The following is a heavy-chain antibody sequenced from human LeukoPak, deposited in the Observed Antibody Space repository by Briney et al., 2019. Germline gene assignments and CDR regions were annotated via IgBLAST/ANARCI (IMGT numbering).Heavy chain of an antibody. J-gene: IGHJ4*02. D-gene: IGHD5-24*01. CDR1: GYTFTSYG. CDR2: ISAYNGNT. CDR3: ARGLEMATIRRWGYFDY. V-gene: IGHV1-18*01. Sequence: ASVKVSCKASGYTFTSYGISWVRQAPGQGLEWMGWISAYNGNTNYAQKLQGRVTMTTDTSTSTAYMELRSLRSDDTAVYYCARGLEMATIRRWGYFDYWGQGTLVTVSS.